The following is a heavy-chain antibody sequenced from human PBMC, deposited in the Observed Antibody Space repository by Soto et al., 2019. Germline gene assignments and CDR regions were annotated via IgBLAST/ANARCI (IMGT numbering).Heavy chain of an antibody. CDR3: AGTVWVETSSNFYD. Sequence: QEQLQESGPGLVKPSETLSLTCTVSGGFLNYYYWSWIRPPPGKVMEWIVYISYTGRTTYNNSLESRVTISIATATHQFALRLSSATAADTAVYYCAGTVWVETSSNFYDWGQGTLVTISS. CDR1: GGFLNYYY. V-gene: IGHV4-59*01. D-gene: IGHD3-16*01. CDR2: ISYTGRT. J-gene: IGHJ4*02.